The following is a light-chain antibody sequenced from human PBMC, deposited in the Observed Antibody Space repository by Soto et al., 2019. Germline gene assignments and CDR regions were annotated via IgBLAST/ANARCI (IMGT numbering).Light chain of an antibody. CDR1: NIGSKS. CDR3: QVWDSSSDHVV. V-gene: IGLV3-21*02. J-gene: IGLJ2*01. Sequence: SYELTQPPSVSVAPGQTARITCGGSNIGSKSVHWFQQKPGQAPILVVYNDRDRPSGTPERFSGSNSGNTATLTISRVEAGDEADFYCQVWDSSSDHVVFGGGTKVTVL. CDR2: NDR.